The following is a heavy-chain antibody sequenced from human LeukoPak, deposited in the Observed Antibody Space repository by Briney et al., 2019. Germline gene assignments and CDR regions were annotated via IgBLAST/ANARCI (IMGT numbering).Heavy chain of an antibody. V-gene: IGHV4-34*01. Sequence: PSETLSLTCAVYGGSFSGYYWSWIRQPPGKGLEWIGEINHSGSTNYNPSLKSRVTISVDPSKKQYSLKLSSVTAADTAVYYCARSPRWDYWGQGTLVTVSS. CDR2: INHSGST. J-gene: IGHJ4*02. CDR3: ARSPRWDY. CDR1: GGSFSGYY. D-gene: IGHD4-23*01.